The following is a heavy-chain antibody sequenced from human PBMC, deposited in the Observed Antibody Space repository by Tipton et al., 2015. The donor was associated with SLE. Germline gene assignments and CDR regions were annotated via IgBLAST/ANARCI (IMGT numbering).Heavy chain of an antibody. CDR3: ARGYGDLDY. CDR1: GIDVKNNY. CDR2: ISYDGSNK. J-gene: IGHJ4*02. Sequence: SLRLSCAASGIDVKNNYMNWVRQVPGKGLEWVAVISYDGSNKYYADSVKGRFTISRDNAKNSLYLQMNSLRAEDTAVYYCARGYGDLDYWGQGTLVTVSS. V-gene: IGHV3-30-3*01. D-gene: IGHD4-17*01.